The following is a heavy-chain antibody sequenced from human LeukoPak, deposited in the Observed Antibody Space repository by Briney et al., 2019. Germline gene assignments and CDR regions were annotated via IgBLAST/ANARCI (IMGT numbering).Heavy chain of an antibody. CDR3: AREGPTAKSTYYYYYCMDV. V-gene: IGHV3-48*03. Sequence: PGGSLRLSCAASGFTFSSYEMNWVRQAPGKGLEWVSHISSSGSTIYYADSVKGRFTIPRDNAKNSLYLQMNSLRAEDTAVYYCAREGPTAKSTYYYYYCMDVWGQGTTVTVSS. CDR1: GFTFSSYE. CDR2: ISSSGSTI. D-gene: IGHD1-26*01. J-gene: IGHJ6*02.